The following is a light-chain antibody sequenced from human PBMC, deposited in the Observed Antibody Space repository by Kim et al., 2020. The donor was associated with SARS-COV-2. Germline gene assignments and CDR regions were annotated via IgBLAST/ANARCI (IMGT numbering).Light chain of an antibody. CDR1: QSVSSSY. V-gene: IGKV3D-7*01. CDR3: QQDYNLPPYT. CDR2: GAS. Sequence: PGERATLSCRASQSVSSSYLSWYQQKPGRAPRLLIYGASTRATGIPARFSGSGSGTDFTLTFSSLQPEDFAVYYCQQDYNLPPYTFGQGTKLEI. J-gene: IGKJ2*01.